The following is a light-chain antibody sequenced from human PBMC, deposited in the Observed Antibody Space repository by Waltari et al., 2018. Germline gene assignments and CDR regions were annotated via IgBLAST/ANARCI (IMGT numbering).Light chain of an antibody. V-gene: IGLV2-23*03. CDR1: SSDVGSYNL. CDR2: EGI. CDR3: YSYAGSNTFV. Sequence: QSALTQPASVSGSPGQSITISCTGTSSDVGSYNLVSCYQQHPGKAPKLMIYEGIKRPSGVSNRFTGSKSGNTASLTISGLQAEDEADYYCYSYAGSNTFVFGGGTKLTVL. J-gene: IGLJ2*01.